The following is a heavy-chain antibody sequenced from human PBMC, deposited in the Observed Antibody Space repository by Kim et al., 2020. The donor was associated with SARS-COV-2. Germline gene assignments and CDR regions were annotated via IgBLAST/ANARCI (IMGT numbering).Heavy chain of an antibody. V-gene: IGHV3-9*01. D-gene: IGHD3-10*01. CDR2: ISCNNANK. Sequence: GGSLRLSCAASGFTFCDYGMHWVRQVPGKGLEWVAGISCNNANKEYADSVKGRFTISRDNTKRYLFLQMNRLRIEDTALYFFLKSLVREQYGMDAWGHGTMVTVSS. CDR3: LKSLVREQYGMDA. J-gene: IGHJ6*02. CDR1: GFTFCDYG.